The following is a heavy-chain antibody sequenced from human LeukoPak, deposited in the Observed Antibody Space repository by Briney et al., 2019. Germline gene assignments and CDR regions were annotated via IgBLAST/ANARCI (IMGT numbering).Heavy chain of an antibody. J-gene: IGHJ4*02. D-gene: IGHD1-26*01. V-gene: IGHV4-59*08. CDR1: GGSISSYY. CDR3: ARRQKMYSGSYYDG. Sequence: SETLSLTCTVSGGSISSYYWSWIRQPPGKGLEWIGYNYYSGSTNYNPSLKSRVTISVDTSKNQFSLKLSSVTAADTAVYYCARRQKMYSGSYYDGWGQGTLVTVSS. CDR2: NYYSGST.